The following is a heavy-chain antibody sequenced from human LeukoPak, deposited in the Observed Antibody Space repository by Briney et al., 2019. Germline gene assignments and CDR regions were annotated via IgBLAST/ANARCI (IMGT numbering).Heavy chain of an antibody. CDR1: GFTFSSFA. CDR2: ISYDGSNK. D-gene: IGHD3-10*01. Sequence: GGSLRLSCAASGFTFSSFALHWVRQAPGKGLEWVALISYDGSNKYYADSVKGRSTISRDNSENTLYLQMNSLRPEDTAVYFCARDSTYYYGSGSSGPHYFDYWGQGTPVTVSS. V-gene: IGHV3-30*17. J-gene: IGHJ4*02. CDR3: ARDSTYYYGSGSSGPHYFDY.